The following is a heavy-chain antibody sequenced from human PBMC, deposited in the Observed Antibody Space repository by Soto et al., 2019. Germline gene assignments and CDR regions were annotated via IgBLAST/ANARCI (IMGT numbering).Heavy chain of an antibody. CDR2: IKYDGSEN. J-gene: IGHJ4*02. D-gene: IGHD7-27*01. V-gene: IGHV3-7*05. CDR1: GFSFSDYW. CDR3: ARGVSWGHFDN. Sequence: GGSLRLSCVMSGFSFSDYWVAWVRHTPGKGLAWVASIKYDGSENKYADSVKGRFTISRDNAKNSVYLQMNSLRAEDTAVYYCARGVSWGHFDNWGQGSLVTVSS.